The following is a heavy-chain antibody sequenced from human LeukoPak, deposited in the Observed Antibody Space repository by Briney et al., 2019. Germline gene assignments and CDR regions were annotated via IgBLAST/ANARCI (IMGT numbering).Heavy chain of an antibody. Sequence: ASVKVSCKASGYTFTSYDINWVRQATGQGLEWMGWMNPNSGNTGYAQKFQGRVTITRNTSISTAYMELSSLRSEDTAVYYCGKDLYDSVARPVRSRIGNWGQGTLVTVSS. J-gene: IGHJ4*02. V-gene: IGHV1-8*03. CDR1: GYTFTSYD. CDR2: MNPNSGNT. D-gene: IGHD3-16*01. CDR3: GKDLYDSVARPVRSRIGN.